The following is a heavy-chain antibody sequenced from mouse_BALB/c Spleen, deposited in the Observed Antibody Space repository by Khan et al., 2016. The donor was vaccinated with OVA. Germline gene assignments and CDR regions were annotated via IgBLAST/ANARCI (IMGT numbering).Heavy chain of an antibody. CDR1: GFSLTGYG. J-gene: IGHJ4*01. Sequence: QVTLKESGPGLVAPSQSLSITCTVSGFSLTGYGVNWVRQPPGKGLEWLGMIWGDGSTDYNSALKSRLSISKDNSKSQVFLKMNSLQTDDTARYYGARAYYGNYREAMDYWGQGTSVTVSS. CDR3: ARAYYGNYREAMDY. CDR2: IWGDGST. D-gene: IGHD2-10*01. V-gene: IGHV2-6-7*01.